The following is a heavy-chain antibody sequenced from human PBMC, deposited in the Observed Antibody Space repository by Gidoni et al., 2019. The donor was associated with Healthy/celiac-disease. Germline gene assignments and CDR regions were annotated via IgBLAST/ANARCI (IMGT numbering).Heavy chain of an antibody. CDR3: ARDVRYSSSWSHFDY. V-gene: IGHV4-39*07. CDR2: IYYRGDT. Sequence: QLQLQESGPGLVKPSETLSLTCTVSGGSIRSSDYYWGWVRQPPGKGLEWIGTIYYRGDTYYNPSLKSRVTISVDMSRNQFSLWLTSVTAADTAMYYCARDVRYSSSWSHFDYWGQGILVTVSS. J-gene: IGHJ4*02. D-gene: IGHD6-13*01. CDR1: GGSIRSSDYY.